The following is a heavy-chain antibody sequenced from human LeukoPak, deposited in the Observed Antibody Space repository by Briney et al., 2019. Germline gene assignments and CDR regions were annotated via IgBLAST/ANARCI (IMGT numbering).Heavy chain of an antibody. Sequence: PGGSLRLSCAATGFTFSNAWMNWVRQAPGKGLEWVGRIKSKTDGGTTDYAAPVKGRFTISRDDSKNTLYLQMNSLKTEDTAVYYCSTTYYYDSSEGYWGQGTLVTVSS. CDR2: IKSKTDGGTT. CDR3: STTYYYDSSEGY. D-gene: IGHD3-22*01. V-gene: IGHV3-15*07. J-gene: IGHJ4*02. CDR1: GFTFSNAW.